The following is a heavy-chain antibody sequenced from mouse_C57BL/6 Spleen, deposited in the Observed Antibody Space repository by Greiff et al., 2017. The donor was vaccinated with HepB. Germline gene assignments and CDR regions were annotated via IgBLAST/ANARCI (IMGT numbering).Heavy chain of an antibody. D-gene: IGHD1-1*01. Sequence: QVQLQQPGAELVKPGASVKMSCKASGYTFTSYWITWVKQRPGQGLEWIGDIYPGSGSTNYNEKFKSKATLTVDTSSSTAYMQLSSLTSEDSAVYCSTNSATIVATDYFDDWGQGTTLTVSS. CDR2: IYPGSGST. V-gene: IGHV1-55*01. J-gene: IGHJ2*01. CDR3: TNSATIVATDYFDD. CDR1: GYTFTSYW.